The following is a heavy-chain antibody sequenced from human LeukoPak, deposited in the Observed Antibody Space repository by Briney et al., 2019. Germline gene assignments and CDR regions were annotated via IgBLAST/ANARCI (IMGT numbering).Heavy chain of an antibody. CDR3: ARGLQWLVKYYFDY. D-gene: IGHD6-19*01. Sequence: PSETLSLTCTVSGVSISSGNYYWSWIRQPPGKGLEWIGEINHSGSTNYNPSLKSRVTISVDTSKNQFSLKLSSVTAADTAVYYCARGLQWLVKYYFDYWGQGTLVTVSS. V-gene: IGHV4-39*07. CDR1: GVSISSGNYY. CDR2: INHSGST. J-gene: IGHJ4*02.